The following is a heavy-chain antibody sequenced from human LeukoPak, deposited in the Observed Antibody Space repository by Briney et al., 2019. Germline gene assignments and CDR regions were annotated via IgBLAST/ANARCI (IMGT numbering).Heavy chain of an antibody. D-gene: IGHD6-19*01. V-gene: IGHV3-21*01. Sequence: GGSLRLSCAASGFTFSSYSMNWVRQAPGKGLEWVSSISSSSSYIYYADSVKGRFTISRDNAKNSLYLQMNSLRADDTAVYYCARDSRIAVAGGAFDIWGQGTMVTVSS. CDR2: ISSSSSYI. J-gene: IGHJ3*02. CDR3: ARDSRIAVAGGAFDI. CDR1: GFTFSSYS.